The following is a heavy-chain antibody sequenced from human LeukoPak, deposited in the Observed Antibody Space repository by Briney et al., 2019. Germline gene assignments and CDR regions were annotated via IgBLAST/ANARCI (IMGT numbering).Heavy chain of an antibody. CDR2: ISYDGSNK. V-gene: IGHV3-30*18. D-gene: IGHD2-2*01. J-gene: IGHJ4*02. CDR1: GFTFSSYG. Sequence: PGRSLRLSCAASGFTFSSYGMHWVRQAPGKGLEWVAVISYDGSNKYYADSVKGRFTISRDNSKNTLYLQMNSLRAEDTAVYYCAKSERRVVPAAPAPIDWGQGTLVTVSS. CDR3: AKSERRVVPAAPAPID.